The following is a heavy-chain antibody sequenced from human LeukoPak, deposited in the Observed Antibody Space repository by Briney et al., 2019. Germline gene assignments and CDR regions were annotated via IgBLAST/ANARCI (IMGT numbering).Heavy chain of an antibody. Sequence: GGSLRLSCAASGFTFTSYWMSWVRQAPGKGLEWVANIKEDGSEKYYVDSVKGRFTISRENAKNSVSLQMNSLRAEDTAVYYCARIYLKQASASWGQGTLVTVPS. V-gene: IGHV3-7*01. CDR1: GFTFTSYW. CDR3: ARIYLKQASAS. CDR2: IKEDGSEK. J-gene: IGHJ5*02. D-gene: IGHD3-10*01.